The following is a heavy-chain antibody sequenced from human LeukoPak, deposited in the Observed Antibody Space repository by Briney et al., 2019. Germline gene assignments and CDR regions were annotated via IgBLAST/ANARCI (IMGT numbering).Heavy chain of an antibody. CDR1: GDSVSSNSAA. D-gene: IGHD3-22*01. CDR2: TYYRSKWYN. J-gene: IGHJ4*02. V-gene: IGHV6-1*01. Sequence: SQTLSLTCAISGDSVSSNSAAWNWIRQSPSRGLEWLGRTYYRSKWYNDYAVSVKSRITINPDTSKNQFSLQLNSVTPEDTAVYYCATVKSYYYDRGGFYFDDWGQGTLVTVSS. CDR3: ATVKSYYYDRGGFYFDD.